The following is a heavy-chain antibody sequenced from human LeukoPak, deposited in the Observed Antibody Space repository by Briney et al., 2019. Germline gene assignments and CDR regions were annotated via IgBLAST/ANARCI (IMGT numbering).Heavy chain of an antibody. CDR1: GYTFTGHY. J-gene: IGHJ1*01. CDR3: ARGSYDSSDFEYFHH. V-gene: IGHV1-2*02. CDR2: TNPNSGGT. Sequence: ASLKVSCKASGYTFTGHYMHCVPQAPGQGLEWTVWTNPNSGGTNYAQKCQGRVTMTRDTSIGTAYMEMNRLRCDDTAVYYCARGSYDSSDFEYFHHWGQGPLVTVSS. D-gene: IGHD3-22*01.